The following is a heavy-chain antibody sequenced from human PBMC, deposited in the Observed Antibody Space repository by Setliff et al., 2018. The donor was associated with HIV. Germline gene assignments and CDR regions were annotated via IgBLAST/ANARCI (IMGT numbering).Heavy chain of an antibody. D-gene: IGHD1-26*01. Sequence: PSETLSLTCTVSGRSISSYYWSWIRQPPGKGLEWIGYIYYSGSPNYNPSLKSRVTISVDTSKNQFSLKLSSVTAADTAVYYCARAFANSGAYRGYWYFDLWGRGTLVTVSS. V-gene: IGHV4-59*08. J-gene: IGHJ2*01. CDR1: GRSISSYY. CDR2: IYYSGSP. CDR3: ARAFANSGAYRGYWYFDL.